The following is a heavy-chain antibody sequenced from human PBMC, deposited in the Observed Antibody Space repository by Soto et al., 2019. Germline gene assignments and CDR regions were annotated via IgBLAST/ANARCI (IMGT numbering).Heavy chain of an antibody. CDR2: IHYSGST. V-gene: IGHV4-39*01. Sequence: QLQLQESGPGLVKPSETLSLTCTVSGDSVTISDHYWGWIRQPPGKGLEWIGSIHYSGSTYYNPSLKSRVTISGDTSKKQFSLKLTSVTAADAAVYYCAAHDSGGYYAEYWGQGTLVTVSA. CDR3: AAHDSGGYYAEY. D-gene: IGHD3-22*01. J-gene: IGHJ4*02. CDR1: GDSVTISDHY.